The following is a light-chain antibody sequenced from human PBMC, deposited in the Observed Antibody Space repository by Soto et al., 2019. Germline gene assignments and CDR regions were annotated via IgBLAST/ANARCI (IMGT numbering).Light chain of an antibody. CDR2: GNS. CDR3: QSYDSSLSGPFYI. J-gene: IGLJ1*01. V-gene: IGLV1-40*01. CDR1: SSNIGAGYD. Sequence: SVLPQPPSVSGAPGQRVTISCTGSSSNIGAGYDVHWYQQLPGTAPKLLIYGNSNRPSGVPDRFSGSKSGTSASLAITGLQAEDEADYYCQSYDSSLSGPFYIFGTGTKVTVL.